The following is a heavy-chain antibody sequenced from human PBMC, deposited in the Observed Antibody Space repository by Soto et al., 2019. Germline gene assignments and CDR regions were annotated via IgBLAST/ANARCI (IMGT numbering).Heavy chain of an antibody. CDR3: ARGDDIVATIKGGVDY. J-gene: IGHJ4*02. CDR2: INHSGSS. D-gene: IGHD5-12*01. Sequence: QVQLQQWGAGLLKPSETLSLTCAVYGGSFSGYYWSWIRQPPGKGLEWIGEINHSGSSNYNPSLKSRVTISVDTSKNQFSLKLSSVTAADTAVYYCARGDDIVATIKGGVDYWGQGTLVTVSS. V-gene: IGHV4-34*01. CDR1: GGSFSGYY.